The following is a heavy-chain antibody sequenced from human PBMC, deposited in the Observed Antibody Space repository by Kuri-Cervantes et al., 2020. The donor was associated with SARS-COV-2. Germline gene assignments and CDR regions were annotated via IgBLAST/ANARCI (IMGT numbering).Heavy chain of an antibody. CDR2: ISYDGSNK. D-gene: IGHD3-22*01. CDR1: GFTFSSYA. CDR3: ARDDDSSGYEDYFDY. J-gene: IGHJ4*02. V-gene: IGHV3-30-3*01. Sequence: GGSLRLSCAASGFTFSSYAVHWVRQAPGKGLEWVAVISYDGSNKYYADSVKGRFTISRDNSKNTLYLQMNSLRAEDTAVYYCARDDDSSGYEDYFDYWGRGTLVTVSS.